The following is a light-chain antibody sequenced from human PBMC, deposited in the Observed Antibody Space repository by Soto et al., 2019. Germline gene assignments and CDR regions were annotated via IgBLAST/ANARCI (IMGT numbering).Light chain of an antibody. CDR2: KAS. Sequence: DIQMTQPPSTLSASVGDRVTITCRASQSISSWLAWYQQKPGKAPKLLIYKASNLESGVPSRFSGSGSGTEFTLTISSLRPDDFANYYCQQYNSMWTFGQGTKVEIK. CDR3: QQYNSMWT. V-gene: IGKV1-5*03. J-gene: IGKJ1*01. CDR1: QSISSW.